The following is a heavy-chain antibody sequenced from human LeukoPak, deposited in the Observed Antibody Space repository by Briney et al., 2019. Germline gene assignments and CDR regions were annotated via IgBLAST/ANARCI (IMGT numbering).Heavy chain of an antibody. J-gene: IGHJ4*02. CDR1: GFTFSSYW. CDR2: ITGSGDST. V-gene: IGHV3-23*01. D-gene: IGHD6-19*01. CDR3: ARELAVAGTVDY. Sequence: GGSLRLSCAASGFTFSSYWMSWVRQAPGKGLEWVSGITGSGDSTYYADSVKGRFTISRDNSKNTVYLQMNSLRAEDTAVYYCARELAVAGTVDYWGQGTLVTVSS.